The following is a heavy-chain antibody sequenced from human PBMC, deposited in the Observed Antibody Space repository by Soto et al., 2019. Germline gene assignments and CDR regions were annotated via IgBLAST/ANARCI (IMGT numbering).Heavy chain of an antibody. CDR2: ISYDGSNK. J-gene: IGHJ5*02. Sequence: GGSLRLSCAASGFTFSSYAMHWVRQAPGKGLEWVAVISYDGSNKYYADSVKGRFTISRDNSKNTLCLQMNSLRAEDTAVYYCARGRLEWLLTKALDTFDPWGQGTLVTVSS. V-gene: IGHV3-30-3*01. D-gene: IGHD3-3*01. CDR1: GFTFSSYA. CDR3: ARGRLEWLLTKALDTFDP.